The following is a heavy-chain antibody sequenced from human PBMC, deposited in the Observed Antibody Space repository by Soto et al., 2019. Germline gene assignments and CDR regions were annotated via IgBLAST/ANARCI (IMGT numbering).Heavy chain of an antibody. V-gene: IGHV3-33*01. CDR3: ARDQPRYGSGSYSWVY. CDR2: IWYDGSNK. J-gene: IGHJ4*02. D-gene: IGHD3-10*01. CDR1: GFTFSSYG. Sequence: GGSLRLSCAASGFTFSSYGMHWVRQAPGKGLEWVAVIWYDGSNKYYADSVKGRFTISRDNSKNTLYLQMNSLRAEDTAVYYCARDQPRYGSGSYSWVYWGQGTLVTVSS.